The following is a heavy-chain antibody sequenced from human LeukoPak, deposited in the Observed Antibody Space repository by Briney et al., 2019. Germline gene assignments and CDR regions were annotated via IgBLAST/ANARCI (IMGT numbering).Heavy chain of an antibody. D-gene: IGHD3-22*01. Sequence: PGGSLRLSCAASGFTFSSYAMSWVRQAPGKGLEWVSAISGSGGSTYYADSVKGRFTISRDNSKNTLYPQMNSLRAEDTAVYYCARVSYSSGYPALGYWGQGTLVTVSS. CDR1: GFTFSSYA. CDR2: ISGSGGST. V-gene: IGHV3-23*01. CDR3: ARVSYSSGYPALGY. J-gene: IGHJ4*02.